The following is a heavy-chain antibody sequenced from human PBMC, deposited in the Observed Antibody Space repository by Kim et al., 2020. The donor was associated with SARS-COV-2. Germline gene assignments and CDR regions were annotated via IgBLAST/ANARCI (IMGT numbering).Heavy chain of an antibody. Sequence: NYSPTLKGRMAMSLDTSKNLFSLKLSSAIAADTAIYYCARLPDISGWPFDSWGQGTLVTVSS. V-gene: IGHV4-34*09. J-gene: IGHJ5*01. CDR3: ARLPDISGWPFDS. D-gene: IGHD6-19*01.